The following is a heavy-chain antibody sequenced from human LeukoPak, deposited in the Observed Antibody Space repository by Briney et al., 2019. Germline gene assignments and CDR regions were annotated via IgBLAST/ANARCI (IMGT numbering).Heavy chain of an antibody. CDR3: AGNPGSSWKTGFDY. CDR2: ISSSSSYI. Sequence: GGSLRLSCAASGFTFSSYSMNWVRQAPGKGLEWVSSISSSSSYIYYADSVKGRFTISRDNAKNSLYLQMNSLRAEDTAVYYCAGNPGSSWKTGFDYWGQGTLVTVSS. CDR1: GFTFSSYS. D-gene: IGHD6-13*01. V-gene: IGHV3-21*01. J-gene: IGHJ4*02.